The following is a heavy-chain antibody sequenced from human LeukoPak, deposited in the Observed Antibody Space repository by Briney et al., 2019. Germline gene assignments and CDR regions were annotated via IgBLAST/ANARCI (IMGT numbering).Heavy chain of an antibody. CDR1: GFTFSSYA. J-gene: IGHJ6*02. V-gene: IGHV3-30-3*01. Sequence: PGGSLRLSCAASGFTFSSYAMHWVRQAPGKGLEWVAVISCDGSNKYYADSVKGRFTISRDNSKNTLYLQMNSLRAEDTAVYYCARESLLYDFWSGFLRPAAGDVWGQGTTVTVSS. D-gene: IGHD3-3*01. CDR3: ARESLLYDFWSGFLRPAAGDV. CDR2: ISCDGSNK.